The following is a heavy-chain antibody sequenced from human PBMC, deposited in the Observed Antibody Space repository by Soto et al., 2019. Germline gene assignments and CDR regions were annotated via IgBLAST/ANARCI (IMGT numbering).Heavy chain of an antibody. CDR3: ARGQRFSDWFDP. CDR1: GGSISSGGYY. D-gene: IGHD3-3*01. CDR2: IYYSGST. Sequence: SETLSLTCTVSGGSISSGGYYWSWIRQHPGKGLEWIGYIYYSGSTYYNPSLKSRVTISVDTSKNQFSLKLSSVTAADTAVYYCARGQRFSDWFDPWGQGTLVTVSS. V-gene: IGHV4-31*03. J-gene: IGHJ5*02.